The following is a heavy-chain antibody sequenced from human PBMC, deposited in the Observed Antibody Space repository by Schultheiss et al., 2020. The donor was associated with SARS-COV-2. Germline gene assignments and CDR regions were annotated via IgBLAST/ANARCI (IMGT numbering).Heavy chain of an antibody. V-gene: IGHV3-30*03. Sequence: GGSLRLSCAASGFTFSSYGMHWVRQAPGKGLEWVAVISYDGSNKYYADSVKGRFTISRDNSKNTLYLQMNSLRAEDTAVYYCARDGQLHGDYGMDVWGQGTTVTVSS. J-gene: IGHJ6*02. CDR1: GFTFSSYG. D-gene: IGHD6-6*01. CDR3: ARDGQLHGDYGMDV. CDR2: ISYDGSNK.